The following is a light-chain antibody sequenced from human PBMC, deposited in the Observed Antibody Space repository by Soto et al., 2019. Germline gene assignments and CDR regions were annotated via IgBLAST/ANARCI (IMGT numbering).Light chain of an antibody. CDR3: QQYHSYPLT. CDR1: QGISNY. V-gene: IGKV1-16*01. Sequence: DIQMTQSPSSLSASVGDRVNITCRASQGISNYLMWFQQKPGKAPKSLIYGTSRLQSGVPSRFSGSRFGTDFTLTISSLQPEDFATYYCQQYHSYPLTFGGGTKVEIK. J-gene: IGKJ4*01. CDR2: GTS.